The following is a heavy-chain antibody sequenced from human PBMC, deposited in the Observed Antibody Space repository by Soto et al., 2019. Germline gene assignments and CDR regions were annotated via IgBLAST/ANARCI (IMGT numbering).Heavy chain of an antibody. CDR2: INSDGSDT. CDR3: ARAVGSCSGGSCTHRYVSGMDV. J-gene: IGHJ6*02. V-gene: IGHV3-74*01. CDR1: GFTFSRFW. Sequence: EVQLEESGGGLVQPGGSLRVSCAASGFTFSRFWMHWVRQAPGMGLVWVSRINSDGSDTNYADSVKGRFTISRDNAKNTLYLQMNSLRAEDTAAYYCARAVGSCSGGSCTHRYVSGMDVWGQVTTVTVSS. D-gene: IGHD2-15*01.